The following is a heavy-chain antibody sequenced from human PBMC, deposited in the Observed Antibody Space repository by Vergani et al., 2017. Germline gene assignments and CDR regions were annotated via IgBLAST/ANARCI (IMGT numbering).Heavy chain of an antibody. Sequence: EVQLVESGGDLVQPGGSLRLSCAASGFTFSSFEMNWIRQAPGKGLEWVSDISSSGSTIYYADSVKGRFTISRDNAKNSLYLQMNSLRADDTAVYYCARPHKYYYYMDVWGKGTTVTVSS. V-gene: IGHV3-48*03. CDR2: ISSSGSTI. CDR3: ARPHKYYYYMDV. CDR1: GFTFSSFE. J-gene: IGHJ6*03.